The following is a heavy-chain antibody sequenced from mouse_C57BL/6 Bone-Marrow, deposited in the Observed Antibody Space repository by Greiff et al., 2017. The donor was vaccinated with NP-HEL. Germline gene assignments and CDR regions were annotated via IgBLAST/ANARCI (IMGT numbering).Heavy chain of an antibody. CDR3: ARSIYYDYADDPFHAMDY. V-gene: IGHV7-3*01. J-gene: IGHJ4*01. CDR2: IRNKANGYTT. D-gene: IGHD2-4*01. Sequence: EVHLVESGGGLVQPGGSLSLSCAASGFTFTDYYMSWVRQPPGKALEWLVFIRNKANGYTTEYSASVKGRFTISRDNSQSILYLQMNALRAEDSATYYCARSIYYDYADDPFHAMDYWGQGTSVTVSS. CDR1: GFTFTDYY.